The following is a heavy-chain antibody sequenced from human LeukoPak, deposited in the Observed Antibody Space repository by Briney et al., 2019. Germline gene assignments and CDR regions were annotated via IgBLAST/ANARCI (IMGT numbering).Heavy chain of an antibody. J-gene: IGHJ4*02. CDR1: GDSFNIYY. V-gene: IGHV4-4*07. D-gene: IGHD1/OR15-1a*01. CDR2: IYPSGST. Sequence: PSETLSLTCTVSGDSFNIYYWSWIRQPAGKGLEWIGRIYPSGSTNYNPSLKSRVSVSVDTSKNQFSLKLRSVTAADTAVYYCAREWGTKGNDYWGQGTLVTASS. CDR3: AREWGTKGNDY.